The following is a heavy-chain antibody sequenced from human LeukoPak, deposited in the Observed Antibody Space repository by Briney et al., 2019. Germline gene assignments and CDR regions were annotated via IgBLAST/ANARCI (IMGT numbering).Heavy chain of an antibody. D-gene: IGHD6-19*01. CDR1: GGSISSGDYY. CDR2: IYYTGST. V-gene: IGHV4-31*03. Sequence: SQTLSLTCTVSGGSISSGDYYWSRIRQHPGKGLEWVGYIYYTGSTYYNPSFKSRVTISLDTSRNQFSLKLSSVTAADTAVYYCARAPENNSGSFDPWGQGTLVTVSS. CDR3: ARAPENNSGSFDP. J-gene: IGHJ5*02.